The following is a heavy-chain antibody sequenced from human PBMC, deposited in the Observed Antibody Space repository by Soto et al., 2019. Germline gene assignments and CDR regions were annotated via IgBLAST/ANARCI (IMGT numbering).Heavy chain of an antibody. Sequence: QVQLVQSGAEVKKPGASVKVSCKASGYTFTSYDINWVRQATGQGLEWMGWMNPNSGNTGYAQKFQGRVTMTRNTSISTAYMELSSLRSEDTAVYYCARGRRQWLVRGGSYYMDVWGKGTTVTVSS. J-gene: IGHJ6*03. CDR2: MNPNSGNT. CDR3: ARGRRQWLVRGGSYYMDV. V-gene: IGHV1-8*01. D-gene: IGHD6-19*01. CDR1: GYTFTSYD.